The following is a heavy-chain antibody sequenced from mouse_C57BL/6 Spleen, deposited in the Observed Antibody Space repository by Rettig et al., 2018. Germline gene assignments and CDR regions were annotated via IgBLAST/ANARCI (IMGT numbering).Heavy chain of an antibody. CDR3: ARSGDYDPFAY. Sequence: QSHGKSLEWIGDINPNNGGTIYNQKFKGKATLTVDKSSSTAYMELRSLTSEDTAVYYCARSGDYDPFAYWGQGTLVTVSA. J-gene: IGHJ3*01. V-gene: IGHV1-18*01. D-gene: IGHD2-4*01. CDR2: INPNNGGT.